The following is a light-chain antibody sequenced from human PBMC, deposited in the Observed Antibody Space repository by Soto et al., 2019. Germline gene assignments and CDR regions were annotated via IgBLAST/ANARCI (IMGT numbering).Light chain of an antibody. Sequence: QSALTQPASVSGSPGQSITISCTGTSSDVGGYNYVSWYQQHPGKAPKLMIYDVSNPPSGVSNRFSGSKSGNTASPTVSGLRAEDEAAYYCSSYTSSSTLLYVFGTGTKLTVL. CDR3: SSYTSSSTLLYV. J-gene: IGLJ1*01. V-gene: IGLV2-14*01. CDR1: SSDVGGYNY. CDR2: DVS.